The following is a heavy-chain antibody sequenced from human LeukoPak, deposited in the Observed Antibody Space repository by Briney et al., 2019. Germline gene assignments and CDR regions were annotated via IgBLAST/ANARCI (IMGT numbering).Heavy chain of an antibody. Sequence: SQTLSLTCAVSGGSISSGGYSWSWIRQPPGKGLEWIGYIYHSGSTYYNPSLKSRVTISVDRSKNQFSLKLSPVTAADTAVYYCARVSSGYCSGGSCSHWFDPWGQGTLVTVSS. CDR3: ARVSSGYCSGGSCSHWFDP. V-gene: IGHV4-30-2*01. CDR2: IYHSGST. D-gene: IGHD2-15*01. CDR1: GGSISSGGYS. J-gene: IGHJ5*02.